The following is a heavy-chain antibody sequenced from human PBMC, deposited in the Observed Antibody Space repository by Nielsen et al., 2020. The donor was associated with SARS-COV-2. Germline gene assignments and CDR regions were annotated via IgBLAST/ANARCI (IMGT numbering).Heavy chain of an antibody. CDR3: ARRHMIPFGAGTYHFDF. V-gene: IGHV5-51*01. J-gene: IGHJ4*02. D-gene: IGHD3-16*01. Sequence: GESLKISCEASGYGFSSYWIAWVRQRPGKGLEWMGIIYPGDSETKYSPSFQGQVTMSVDKSLRTAYLQWRTLKASDTAMYYCARRHMIPFGAGTYHFDFWGQGTLVTVSS. CDR1: GYGFSSYW. CDR2: IYPGDSET.